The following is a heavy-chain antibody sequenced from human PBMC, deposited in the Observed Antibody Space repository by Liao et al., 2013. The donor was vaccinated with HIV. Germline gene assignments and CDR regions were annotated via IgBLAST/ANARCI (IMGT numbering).Heavy chain of an antibody. J-gene: IGHJ4*02. Sequence: QVQLQESGPGLVKPSQTLSLTCTVSGGSINSDRYYWSWIRQSAGKGLEWIGRIYSSGNPNYNPSLKSRVSLSLDTSNNQISLKLRSVTAADTALYYCVRQRSTSSLASGAYYFDYWGQGILVTVSS. CDR3: VRQRSTSSLASGAYYFDY. D-gene: IGHD3-3*02. V-gene: IGHV4-61*02. CDR1: GGSINSDRYY. CDR2: IYSSGNP.